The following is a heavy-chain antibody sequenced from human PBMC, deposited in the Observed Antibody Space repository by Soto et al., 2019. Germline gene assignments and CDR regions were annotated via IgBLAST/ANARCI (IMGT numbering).Heavy chain of an antibody. V-gene: IGHV4-4*02. J-gene: IGHJ4*02. CDR1: GVSINIPYW. CDR3: ARAYSGGDSYSWYYFDH. Sequence: SETLSLTCAVSGVSINIPYWWTWVRQPPGKGLEWIGDVYHDGGNNYNPSLKSRVAISLDKSKNQFSLSLTSVTAADTAIYYCARAYSGGDSYSWYYFDHWGPGTLVTSPQ. D-gene: IGHD6-13*01. CDR2: VYHDGGN.